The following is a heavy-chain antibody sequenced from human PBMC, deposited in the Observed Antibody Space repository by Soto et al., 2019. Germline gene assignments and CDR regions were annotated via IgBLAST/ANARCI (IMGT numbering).Heavy chain of an antibody. V-gene: IGHV3-7*04. J-gene: IGHJ5*02. CDR1: GFTFSTYW. CDR3: AWDHPGAMGAS. D-gene: IGHD5-18*01. CDR2: IRQDGSVK. Sequence: EVQLVESGGGLVQPGGSLRLSCVASGFTFSTYWMSWVRQAPGKGLEWVANIRQDGSVKDYVESVKGRFTISRSNAKNSQYLLMNSLRVEDAAVDVCAWDHPGAMGASWGQGALVTVSS.